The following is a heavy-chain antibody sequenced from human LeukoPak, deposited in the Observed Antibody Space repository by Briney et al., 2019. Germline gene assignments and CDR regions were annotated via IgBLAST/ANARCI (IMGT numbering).Heavy chain of an antibody. J-gene: IGHJ3*02. CDR3: ARSYSYVSGSYAFDI. D-gene: IGHD3-10*01. Sequence: GGSLRLSCAASGFTFSNHWMHWVRQGPGKGLEWVARIKSDGSGTNYADSVKGRFTISRGNAQNTLYLQMSSLRAEDTAVYYCARSYSYVSGSYAFDIWGQGTMVTVSS. CDR1: GFTFSNHW. V-gene: IGHV3-74*01. CDR2: IKSDGSGT.